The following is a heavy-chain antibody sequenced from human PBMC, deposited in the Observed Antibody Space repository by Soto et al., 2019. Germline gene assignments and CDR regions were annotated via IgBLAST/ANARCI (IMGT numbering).Heavy chain of an antibody. V-gene: IGHV1-69*06. CDR3: VAANHDYRNYLPTWGAKWGMDV. CDR1: GGTFSSYA. Sequence: QVQLVQSGAEVKKPGSSVQVSCKASGGTFSSYAISWVRQAPGQGLEWMGGIIPIFGTANYAQKFQGRVTITADKSTSTAYMELSSLRSEDTAVYYCVAANHDYRNYLPTWGAKWGMDVWGQGTTVTVSS. CDR2: IIPIFGTA. J-gene: IGHJ6*02. D-gene: IGHD4-4*01.